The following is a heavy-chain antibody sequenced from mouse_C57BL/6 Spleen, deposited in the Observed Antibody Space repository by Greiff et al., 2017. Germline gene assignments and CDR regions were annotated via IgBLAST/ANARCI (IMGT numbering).Heavy chain of an antibody. Sequence: VQLQQSGPELVKPGASVKIPCKASGYTFTDYNMDWVKQSHGKSLEWIGDINPNNGGTIYNQKFKGKATLTVDKSSSTAYMELRSLSSEDTAVYYCARGSITTVVARAMDYWGQGTSVTVSS. CDR2: INPNNGGT. V-gene: IGHV1-18*01. CDR3: ARGSITTVVARAMDY. CDR1: GYTFTDYN. J-gene: IGHJ4*01. D-gene: IGHD1-1*01.